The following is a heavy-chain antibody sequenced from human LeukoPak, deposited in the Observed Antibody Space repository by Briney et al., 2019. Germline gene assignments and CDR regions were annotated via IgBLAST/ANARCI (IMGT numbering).Heavy chain of an antibody. CDR2: ISAYNGNT. D-gene: IGHD3-10*01. J-gene: IGHJ4*02. CDR1: GYTFTSYG. Sequence: GAPVKVSCKASGYTFTSYGISWVRQAPGQGLEWMGWISAYNGNTNYAQKLQGRVTMTTDTSTSTAYMELRSLRSDDTAVYYCARDRGYYGSGSFDYWGQGTLVTVSS. CDR3: ARDRGYYGSGSFDY. V-gene: IGHV1-18*01.